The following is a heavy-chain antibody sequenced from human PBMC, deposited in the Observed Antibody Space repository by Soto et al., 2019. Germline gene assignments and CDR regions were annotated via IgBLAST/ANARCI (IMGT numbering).Heavy chain of an antibody. J-gene: IGHJ4*02. Sequence: SETLSLPCAVYGGSFSGYSWSWIRQPPGKGLEWIGEINHSGSTNYNPSLKSRVTISVDTSKNQFSLKLSSVTAADTAVYYCARGGYNYGYDYWGQGTLVTVSS. V-gene: IGHV4-34*01. CDR2: INHSGST. CDR3: ARGGYNYGYDY. CDR1: GGSFSGYS. D-gene: IGHD5-18*01.